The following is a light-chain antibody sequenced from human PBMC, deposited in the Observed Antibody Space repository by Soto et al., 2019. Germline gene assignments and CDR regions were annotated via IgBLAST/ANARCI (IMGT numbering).Light chain of an antibody. CDR1: SSNIGAHYD. J-gene: IGLJ2*01. CDR3: QSYDSSLSDVV. CDR2: GNI. V-gene: IGLV1-40*01. Sequence: QAVVTQPPSVSGAPGQTVSISCTGSSSNIGAHYDVHWYQHLPGTAPKLLIYGNINRPSGVPVRFSGSKSGTSASLAITGLQAEDESDYYCQSYDSSLSDVVFGGGTQLPVL.